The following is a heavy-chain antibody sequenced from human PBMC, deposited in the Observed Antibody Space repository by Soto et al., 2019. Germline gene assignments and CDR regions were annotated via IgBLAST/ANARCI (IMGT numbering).Heavy chain of an antibody. V-gene: IGHV3-11*04. CDR2: ISSSGSTI. Sequence: GGSLRLSCAISGFSVSSNYLSWVRQAPGKGLEWVSYISSSGSTIYYADSVKGRFTISRDNAKNSLYLQMNSLRAEDTAVYYCARDHKGGYYYYGMDVWGQGTTVTVSS. J-gene: IGHJ6*02. CDR1: GFSVSSNY. CDR3: ARDHKGGYYYYGMDV.